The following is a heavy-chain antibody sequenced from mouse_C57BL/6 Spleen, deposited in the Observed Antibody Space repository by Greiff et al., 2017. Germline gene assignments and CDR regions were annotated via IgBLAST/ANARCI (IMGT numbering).Heavy chain of an antibody. CDR1: GYSITSGYY. Sequence: EVQLKESGPGLVKPSQSLSLTCSVTGYSITSGYYWNWIRQFPGNKLEWMGYISYDGSNNYNPSLKNRISITRDTSKNQFFLKLNAVTTEDTATYYCARGQLGLWGQGTTLTVSS. D-gene: IGHD3-2*01. J-gene: IGHJ2*01. CDR2: ISYDGSN. CDR3: ARGQLGL. V-gene: IGHV3-6*01.